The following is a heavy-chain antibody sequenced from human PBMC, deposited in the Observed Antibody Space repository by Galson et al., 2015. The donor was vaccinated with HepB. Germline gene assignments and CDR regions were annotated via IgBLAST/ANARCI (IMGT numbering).Heavy chain of an antibody. V-gene: IGHV1-18*04. CDR3: ARDRGDHYPNDAVDI. D-gene: IGHD2-21*02. CDR1: GYILISYG. CDR2: TNFYNGET. Sequence: SVKVSCKASGYILISYGISWVRQAPGQGLEWMGWTNFYNGETYYAQKFQGRVTMTTDKTADTSTGTAYMELRSLRSDDTAVYYCARDRGDHYPNDAVDIWGQGTMVIVSS. J-gene: IGHJ3*02.